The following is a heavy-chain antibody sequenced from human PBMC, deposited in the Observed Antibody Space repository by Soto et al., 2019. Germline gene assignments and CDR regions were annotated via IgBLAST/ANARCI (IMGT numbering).Heavy chain of an antibody. CDR1: GFTFSSYG. Sequence: GGSLKLSCAASGFTFSSYGMHWARQAPGKGLEWVAVISYDGSNKYYADSVKGRFTLSRDNSKNTLYLQMNSLRAEDTAVYYCAKDRVSSCWYYLDYWGQGT. D-gene: IGHD6-19*01. V-gene: IGHV3-30*18. CDR2: ISYDGSNK. J-gene: IGHJ4*02. CDR3: AKDRVSSCWYYLDY.